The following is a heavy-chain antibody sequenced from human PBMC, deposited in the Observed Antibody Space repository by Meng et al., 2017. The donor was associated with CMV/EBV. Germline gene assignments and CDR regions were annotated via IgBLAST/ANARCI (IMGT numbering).Heavy chain of an antibody. CDR2: IIPILGIA. J-gene: IGHJ6*02. CDR3: ARRLSTYDFWSSYSSRGMDV. CDR1: GYTFTSYA. Sequence: SVKVSCKASGYTFTSYAMHWVRQAPGQGLEWMGGIIPILGIANYAQKFQGRVTITADKSTSTAYMELSSLRSEDTAVYYCARRLSTYDFWSSYSSRGMDVWGQGTTVTVSS. V-gene: IGHV1-69*10. D-gene: IGHD3-3*01.